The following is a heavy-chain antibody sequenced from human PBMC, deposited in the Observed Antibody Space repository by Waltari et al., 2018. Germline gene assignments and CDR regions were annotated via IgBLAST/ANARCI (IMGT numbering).Heavy chain of an antibody. CDR2: ISPSFGTA. CDR1: GGTFSSYA. D-gene: IGHD3-22*01. J-gene: IGHJ4*02. V-gene: IGHV1-69*01. Sequence: QVQLVQSGAEVKKPGSSVKVSCKASGGTFSSYAISWVRQAPGQGLEWMGGISPSFGTANYVKKFQGRVTITADESTSTTYMELSSLRSEDTAVYYCARDGGYDSSGYYYAIYYWGQGTLVTVSS. CDR3: ARDGGYDSSGYYYAIYY.